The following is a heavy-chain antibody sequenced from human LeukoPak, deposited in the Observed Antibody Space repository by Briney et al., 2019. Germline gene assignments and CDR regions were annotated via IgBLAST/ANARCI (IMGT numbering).Heavy chain of an antibody. CDR2: IYHSGST. Sequence: PSETLSLTCTVSGYSISSGYYWGWIRQSPGKGLEWIGSIYHSGSTYYNPSLKSRVTISVDTSKNYFSLRLSSVTAADTAVYYCARGVPNYDSLTGYYYNWFDPWGQGTLVTVSS. V-gene: IGHV4-38-2*02. CDR1: GYSISSGYY. CDR3: ARGVPNYDSLTGYYYNWFDP. J-gene: IGHJ5*02. D-gene: IGHD3-9*01.